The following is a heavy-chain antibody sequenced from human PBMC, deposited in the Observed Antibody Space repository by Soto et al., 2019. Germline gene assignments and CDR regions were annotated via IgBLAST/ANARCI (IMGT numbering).Heavy chain of an antibody. D-gene: IGHD3-9*01. CDR3: ARGKTPMSPHYFYYGMDV. J-gene: IGHJ6*02. Sequence: PSETLSLTCTVSGGSLRGYSWSWIRQSPGKGLEWIGYVYSGGGTNYSPSFMGRVTISVDTTDNQFSLKLNSVTAADTAVYYCARGKTPMSPHYFYYGMDVWGQGTTVTVSS. CDR1: GGSLRGYS. CDR2: VYSGGGT. V-gene: IGHV4-59*01.